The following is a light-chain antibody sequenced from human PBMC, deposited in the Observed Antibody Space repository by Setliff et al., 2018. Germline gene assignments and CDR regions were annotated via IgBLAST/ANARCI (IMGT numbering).Light chain of an antibody. CDR3: MVSYSAARV. Sequence: QAVVTQEPSLTVSPGGTVTLTCGSSTGADTSNHYPYCFQQKPGQAPRTLIYDTSNKHSWTPARFSGSLLGGKAALTLSGAQPEDEADYYCMVSYSAARVLGGGTKVTVL. CDR2: DTS. V-gene: IGLV7-46*01. J-gene: IGLJ3*02. CDR1: TGADTSNHY.